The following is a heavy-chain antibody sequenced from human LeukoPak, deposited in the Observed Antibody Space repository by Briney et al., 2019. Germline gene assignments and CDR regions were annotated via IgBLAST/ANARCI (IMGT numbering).Heavy chain of an antibody. J-gene: IGHJ3*02. Sequence: PSETLSLTCAVYGGSFSGYYWSWIRQPPGKGLEWIGEINHSGSTNYNPSLKSRVTISVDTSKNQFSLKLSSVTAADAAVYYCARPKSGVSGARNAFDIWGQGTMVTVSS. D-gene: IGHD1-26*01. CDR2: INHSGST. CDR3: ARPKSGVSGARNAFDI. V-gene: IGHV4-34*01. CDR1: GGSFSGYY.